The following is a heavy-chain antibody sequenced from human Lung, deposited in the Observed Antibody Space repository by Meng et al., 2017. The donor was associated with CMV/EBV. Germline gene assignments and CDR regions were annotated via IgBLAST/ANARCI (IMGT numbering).Heavy chain of an antibody. CDR2: INPNSGGT. CDR1: GHSFTDYY. J-gene: IGHJ4*02. D-gene: IGHD3-10*01. V-gene: IGHV1-2*02. CDR3: AIDRFRTVRGFFSH. Sequence: ASVNVSCKGSGHSFTDYYIHWVRQAPGQGLEWMGWINPNSGGTNYAETFQGRVTITRDTSISTASIELNRLRSEDTAVNYFAIDRFRTVRGFFSHWGQGTLVTVSS.